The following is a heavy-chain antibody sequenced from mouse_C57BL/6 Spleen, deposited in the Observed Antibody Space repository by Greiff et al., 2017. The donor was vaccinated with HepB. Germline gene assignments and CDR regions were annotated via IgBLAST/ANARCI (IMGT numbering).Heavy chain of an antibody. J-gene: IGHJ1*03. Sequence: QVQLKQPGAELVKPGASVKMSCKASGYTFTSYWITWVKQRPGQGLEWIGDIYPGSGSTNYNEKFKSKATLTVDTSSSTAYMQLSSLTSEDSAVYYCARMKAGTGYFDVWGTGTTVTVSS. CDR2: IYPGSGST. V-gene: IGHV1-55*01. CDR3: ARMKAGTGYFDV. D-gene: IGHD4-1*01. CDR1: GYTFTSYW.